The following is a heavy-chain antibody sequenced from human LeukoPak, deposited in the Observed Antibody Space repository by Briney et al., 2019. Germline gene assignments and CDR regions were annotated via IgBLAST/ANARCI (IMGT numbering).Heavy chain of an antibody. Sequence: SETLPLTCAVYGGSFSGYYWSWIRQPPGKGLEWIGEINHSGSTNYNPPLKSRVTISVDTSKNQFSLKLSSVAAADTAVYYCARDLHRTDSGSYPTLDYWGQGTLVTVSS. CDR1: GGSFSGYY. CDR3: ARDLHRTDSGSYPTLDY. J-gene: IGHJ4*02. CDR2: INHSGST. D-gene: IGHD1-26*01. V-gene: IGHV4-34*01.